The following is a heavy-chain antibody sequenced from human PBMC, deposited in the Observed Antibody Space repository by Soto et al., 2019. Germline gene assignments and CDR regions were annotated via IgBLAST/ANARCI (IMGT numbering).Heavy chain of an antibody. Sequence: SETLSLTCAVSGVSISSSNWWSRVRQPPGKGLEWIGEIHHSGSTNYNPSLKSRVTISVDKSKNQFSLKLNSVTAADTAVYYCARDVGNFYDSTPTGQSDYWGQGTLVTVSS. V-gene: IGHV4-4*02. CDR2: IHHSGST. CDR1: GVSISSSNW. J-gene: IGHJ4*02. D-gene: IGHD3-22*01. CDR3: ARDVGNFYDSTPTGQSDY.